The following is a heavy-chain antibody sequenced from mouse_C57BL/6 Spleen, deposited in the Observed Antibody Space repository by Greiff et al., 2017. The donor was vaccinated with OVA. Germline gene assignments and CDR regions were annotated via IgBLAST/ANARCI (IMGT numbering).Heavy chain of an antibody. CDR2: INPSSGYT. CDR1: GYTFTSYT. V-gene: IGHV1-4*01. J-gene: IGHJ4*01. CDR3: ARSYSNYEDYAMDY. Sequence: QVHVKQSGAELARPGASVKMSCKASGYTFTSYTMHWVKQRPGQGLEWIGYINPSSGYTKYNQKFKDKATLTADKSSSTAYMQLSSLTSEDSAVYYCARSYSNYEDYAMDYWGQGTSVTVSS. D-gene: IGHD2-5*01.